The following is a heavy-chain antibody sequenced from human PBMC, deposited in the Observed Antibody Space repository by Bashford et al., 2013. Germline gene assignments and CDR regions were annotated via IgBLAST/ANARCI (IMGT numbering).Heavy chain of an antibody. J-gene: IGHJ5*02. CDR2: XNPNSGGT. CDR3: ARAVYGSGNRSTKTWWFDP. V-gene: IGHV1-2*02. Sequence: VASVKVSCKASGYTFTGYYMHWVRQAPGQGLEWMGWXNPNSGGTNYAQKFQGRVTMTRDTSISTAYMELSRLRSDDTAVYYCARAVYGSGNRSTKTWWFDPWGQGTLVTVSS. CDR1: GYTFTGYY. D-gene: IGHD3-10*01.